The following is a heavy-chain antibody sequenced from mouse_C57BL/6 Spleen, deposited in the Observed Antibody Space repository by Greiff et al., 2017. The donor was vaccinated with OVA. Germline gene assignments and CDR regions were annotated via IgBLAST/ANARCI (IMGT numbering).Heavy chain of an antibody. J-gene: IGHJ4*01. CDR2: IDPSDSET. D-gene: IGHD1-1*01. Sequence: QVQLKQPGAELVRPGSSVKLSCKASGYTFTSYWMHWVKQRPIQGLEWIGNIDPSDSETHYNQKFKDKATLTVDKSSSTAYMQLSSLTSEDSAVYYCARPHYYGSSYYAMDYWGQGTSVTVSS. CDR1: GYTFTSYW. V-gene: IGHV1-52*01. CDR3: ARPHYYGSSYYAMDY.